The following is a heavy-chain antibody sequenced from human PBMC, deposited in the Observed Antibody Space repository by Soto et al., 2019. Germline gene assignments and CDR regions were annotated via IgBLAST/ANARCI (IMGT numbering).Heavy chain of an antibody. Sequence: PSETLSLTCAVYGGSFSGYYWSWIRQPPGKGLEWIGEISHSGSTNYNPSLKSRVTISVDTSKNQFSLKLSSVTAADTAVYYCARGKGSGSPLRDYYYGMDVWGQGTTVTVSS. D-gene: IGHD3-10*01. CDR2: ISHSGST. CDR1: GGSFSGYY. CDR3: ARGKGSGSPLRDYYYGMDV. J-gene: IGHJ6*02. V-gene: IGHV4-34*01.